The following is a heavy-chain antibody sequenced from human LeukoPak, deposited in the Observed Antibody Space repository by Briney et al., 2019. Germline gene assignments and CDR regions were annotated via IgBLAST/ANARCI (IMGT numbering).Heavy chain of an antibody. Sequence: ASVKVSCKVSGYTLTELSMHWVRQAPGKGLEWMGGFDPEDGETIYAQKFQGRVTMTEDTSTDTAYMELSSLRSDDTAVYYCARGDIYASGVDQWGQGTLVTVSS. CDR2: FDPEDGET. D-gene: IGHD3-10*01. CDR3: ARGDIYASGVDQ. V-gene: IGHV1-24*01. CDR1: GYTLTELS. J-gene: IGHJ4*02.